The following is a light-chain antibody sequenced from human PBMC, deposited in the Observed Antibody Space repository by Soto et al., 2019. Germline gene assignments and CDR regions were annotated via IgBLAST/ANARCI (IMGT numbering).Light chain of an antibody. CDR1: SSDIGAYNY. CDR3: TSWTTSTTMI. CDR2: DVN. V-gene: IGLV2-14*03. J-gene: IGLJ2*01. Sequence: QSALTQPASVSGSPGQSITISCTGTSSDIGAYNYVSWYQQHPGKAPKLMIYDVNIRPSGVSNRFSGSKSGNTASLTISGPQAEDEADYYCTSWTTSTTMIFGGGTKLTVL.